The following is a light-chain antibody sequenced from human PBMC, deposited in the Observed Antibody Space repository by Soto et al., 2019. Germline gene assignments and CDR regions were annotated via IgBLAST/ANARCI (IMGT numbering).Light chain of an antibody. V-gene: IGKV2-28*01. CDR2: LGS. J-gene: IGKJ4*01. CDR1: QSLLHSNGYNY. Sequence: IVMTQSPLSLPVTPGEPASISCRSSQSLLHSNGYNYLDWYLQKPGQSPQLLIYLGSNRASGXXXXXXXXXXXXXXXXXXSRVEAEDVGVYYCTQGLQTPLTFGGGTKVEIK. CDR3: TQGLQTPLT.